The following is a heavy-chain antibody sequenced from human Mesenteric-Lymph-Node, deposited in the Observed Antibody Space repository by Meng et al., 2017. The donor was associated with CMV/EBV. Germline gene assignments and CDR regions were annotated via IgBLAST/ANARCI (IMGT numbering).Heavy chain of an antibody. V-gene: IGHV1-18*01. CDR3: ARDYRFLEWSKRDNAFDI. CDR2: ISTYNGNT. CDR1: GYTFSNYD. Sequence: ASVKVSCKASGYTFSNYDISWVRQAPGQGLEWMGWISTYNGNTKYEERLQGRVAMTTDTSTNTAYMELRSLRSDDTAVYYCARDYRFLEWSKRDNAFDIWGQGTMVTVSS. D-gene: IGHD3-3*01. J-gene: IGHJ3*02.